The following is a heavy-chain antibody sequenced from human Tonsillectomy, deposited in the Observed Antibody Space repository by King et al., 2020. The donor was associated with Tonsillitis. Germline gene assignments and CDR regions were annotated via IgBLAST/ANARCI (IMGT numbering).Heavy chain of an antibody. CDR1: GFTFSSYW. CDR3: ARGTPYYYDSSGYFFYYYYGMDV. D-gene: IGHD3-22*01. J-gene: IGHJ6*02. CDR2: IKQDGSEK. V-gene: IGHV3-7*01. Sequence: VQLVESGGGLVQPGGSLRLSCAASGFTFSSYWMSWVRQAPGKGLEWVANIKQDGSEKYYVDSVKGRFTISRDNANNSLYLQMNSLRAEDTAVYYCARGTPYYYDSSGYFFYYYYGMDVWGQGTTVTVSS.